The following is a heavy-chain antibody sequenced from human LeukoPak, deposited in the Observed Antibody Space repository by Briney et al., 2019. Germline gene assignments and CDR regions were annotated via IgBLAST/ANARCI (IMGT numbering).Heavy chain of an antibody. V-gene: IGHV1-2*02. CDR2: INPNSGGT. CDR3: ARVWRGTAAAGTRYYYGMDV. Sequence: ASVKVSCKASGYTFTGYYMHWVRQAPGHGLEWMGWINPNSGGTNYAQKFQGRATMTRDTSISTAYMELSRLRSDDTAVYYCARVWRGTAAAGTRYYYGMDVWGQGTTVTVSS. CDR1: GYTFTGYY. D-gene: IGHD6-25*01. J-gene: IGHJ6*02.